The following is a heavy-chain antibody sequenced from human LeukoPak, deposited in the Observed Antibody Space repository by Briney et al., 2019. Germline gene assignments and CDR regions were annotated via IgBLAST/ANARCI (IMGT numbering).Heavy chain of an antibody. J-gene: IGHJ4*02. CDR2: IYYSGST. Sequence: PSQTLSLTCTVSGGSISSGGYYWSWIRQHPGKGLEWIGYIYYSGSTYYNPCLKSRVTVSVDTSKNQFSLKLSSVTAADTAVYYCARVRPGGVWAQYYFDYWGQGTLVTVSS. D-gene: IGHD2-8*02. V-gene: IGHV4-31*03. CDR1: GGSISSGGYY. CDR3: ARVRPGGVWAQYYFDY.